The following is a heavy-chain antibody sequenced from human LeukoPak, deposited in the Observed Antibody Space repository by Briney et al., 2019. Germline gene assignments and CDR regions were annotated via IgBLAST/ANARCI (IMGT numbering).Heavy chain of an antibody. CDR3: ARGSGSFDF. V-gene: IGHV4-59*02. CDR1: GGSVNNYS. J-gene: IGHJ3*01. Sequence: SEPISLTCTVSGGSVNNYSWGWIRQPPGKGLEWIANIYYIEWTNYNPSLKSRVTISLDTSKTQFSLKLSFVTAADTAVYFCARGSGSFDFWGQRTVDSVSS. D-gene: IGHD3-10*01. CDR2: IYYIEWT.